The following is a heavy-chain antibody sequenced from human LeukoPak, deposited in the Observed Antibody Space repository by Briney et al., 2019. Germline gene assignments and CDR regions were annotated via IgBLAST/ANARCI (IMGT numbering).Heavy chain of an antibody. CDR2: INPNSGDT. D-gene: IGHD5-18*01. V-gene: IGHV1-2*02. CDR3: ARGHYGYVDY. CDR1: VYTFTGYY. J-gene: IGHJ4*02. Sequence: GASVKVSCEASVYTFTGYYVHWVRQAPGQGLEWMGWINPNSGDTNYAQKFQDRVTMTRDTSLSTAYMDLSRLKSDDTAEYHCARGHYGYVDYWGQGSLVTVSS.